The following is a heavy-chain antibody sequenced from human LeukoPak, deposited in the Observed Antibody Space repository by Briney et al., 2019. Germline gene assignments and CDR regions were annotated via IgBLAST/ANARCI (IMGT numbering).Heavy chain of an antibody. Sequence: ASVKVSCKASGYIFTNYAIHWVRQAPGQRLEWMGWINAGNGNTKYSQKFQGRVTITRDTSATTGYMELSSLRSEDTAVYFCARGVRYDTGGYYFDYWGQGTLVTVSS. D-gene: IGHD3-22*01. V-gene: IGHV1-3*01. CDR2: INAGNGNT. CDR3: ARGVRYDTGGYYFDY. CDR1: GYIFTNYA. J-gene: IGHJ4*02.